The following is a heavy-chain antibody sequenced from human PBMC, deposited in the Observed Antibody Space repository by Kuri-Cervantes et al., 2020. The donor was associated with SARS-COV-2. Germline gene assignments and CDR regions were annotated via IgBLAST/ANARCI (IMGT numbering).Heavy chain of an antibody. CDR3: ARGVHEQLYDSSGYYSAEYFQH. V-gene: IGHV3-48*01. D-gene: IGHD3-22*01. CDR2: ISSSSSTI. Sequence: GESLKISCAASGFTFSSYSMNWVRQAPGKGLEWVSYISSSSSTIYYADSVKGRFTISRDNAKNSLYLQMNNLRAEDTAVYYCARGVHEQLYDSSGYYSAEYFQHWGQGTLVTVSS. CDR1: GFTFSSYS. J-gene: IGHJ1*01.